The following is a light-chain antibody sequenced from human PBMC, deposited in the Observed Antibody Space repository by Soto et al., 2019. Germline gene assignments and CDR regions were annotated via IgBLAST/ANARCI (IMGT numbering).Light chain of an antibody. V-gene: IGKV3-15*01. CDR2: GAS. CDR3: QQYNNWPQK. J-gene: IGKJ1*01. CDR1: QSVSSN. Sequence: EIVMTQSPATLSVSPGERATLSCRASQSVSSNLAWYQQKPGQAPRLLIYGASTRATGIPARFSGSGSGTEFTLTISSLQSEDFEVYYCQQYNNWPQKFGRGTKVDIX.